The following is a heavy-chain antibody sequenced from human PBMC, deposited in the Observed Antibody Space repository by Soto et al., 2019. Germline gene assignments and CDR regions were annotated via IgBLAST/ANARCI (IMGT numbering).Heavy chain of an antibody. CDR1: GLTFSPYP. CDR2: ISAGGDRT. J-gene: IGHJ4*02. CDR3: ARRV. Sequence: EVQVSESGGGWVQPGGSLGRPLATSGLTFSPYPLTWVRQAPGKGLGWVSGISAGGDRTYYADSGKARFTIFRDNSKNSVSLQMNSLRVEATAVYYCARRVWGQGMLVTVSS. V-gene: IGHV3-23*01.